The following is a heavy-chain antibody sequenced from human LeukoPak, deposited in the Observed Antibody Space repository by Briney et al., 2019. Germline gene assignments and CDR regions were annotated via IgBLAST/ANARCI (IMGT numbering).Heavy chain of an antibody. CDR1: GFIFKDYY. CDR2: ISGTGFTT. J-gene: IGHJ5*02. Sequence: PGGSLRLSCAASGFIFKDYYMAWVRQTPGKGLEWVSYISGTGFTTYNTDSVKGRFAISRDNAKNSLYLQMNSLRAEDTAVYYCARALYSSGWDPWGQGTLVTVSS. CDR3: ARALYSSGWDP. V-gene: IGHV3-11*01. D-gene: IGHD6-19*01.